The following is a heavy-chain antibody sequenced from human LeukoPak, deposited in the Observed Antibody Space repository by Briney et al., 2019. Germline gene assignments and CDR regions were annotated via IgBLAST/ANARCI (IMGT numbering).Heavy chain of an antibody. CDR1: GYTFTGYY. D-gene: IGHD3-22*01. CDR3: ARDGSYYDSSGYWYYFDY. V-gene: IGHV1-2*02. Sequence: ASVKVSCKASGYTFTGYYMHWVRQAPGQGLEWMGWINPNSGGTNCAQKFQGRVTMTRDTSISTAYMELSRLGSDDTAVYYCARDGSYYDSSGYWYYFDYWGQGTLVTVSS. J-gene: IGHJ4*02. CDR2: INPNSGGT.